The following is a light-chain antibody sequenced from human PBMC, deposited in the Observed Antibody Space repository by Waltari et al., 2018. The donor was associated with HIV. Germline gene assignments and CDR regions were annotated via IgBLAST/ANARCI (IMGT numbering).Light chain of an antibody. CDR2: SND. Sequence: QSVLTQPPSASGTPGQRVTISCSGSSSHIGRDAVHWYQQFPGTAPKVLIYSNDQRPSGVPDRFSGSKSGTSASLAINGLQSEDEADYYCVVWDARLNGLVFGGGTKLTVL. CDR1: SSHIGRDA. V-gene: IGLV1-44*01. J-gene: IGLJ2*01. CDR3: VVWDARLNGLV.